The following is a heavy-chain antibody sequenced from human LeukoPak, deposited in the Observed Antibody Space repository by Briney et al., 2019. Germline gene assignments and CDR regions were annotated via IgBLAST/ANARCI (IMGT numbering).Heavy chain of an antibody. J-gene: IGHJ3*02. CDR2: IIPIFGTA. CDR3: ARDLRMVVKNDAFDI. D-gene: IGHD4/OR15-4a*01. V-gene: IGHV1-69*05. CDR1: GGTFSSYA. Sequence: VASVKVSCKASGGTFSSYAINWVRQAPGQGPEWMGRIIPIFGTANYAQKFQGRVTITTDESTSTAYMELSSLRSEDTAVYYCARDLRMVVKNDAFDIWGQGTMVTVSS.